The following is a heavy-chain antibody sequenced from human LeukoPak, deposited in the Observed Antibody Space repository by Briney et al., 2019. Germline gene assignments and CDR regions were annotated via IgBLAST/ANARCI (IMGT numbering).Heavy chain of an antibody. CDR1: GVSISSYY. CDR2: IYYSGST. V-gene: IGHV4-59*08. Sequence: SETLSLTCTVSGVSISSYYWSWIRQPPGKGLEWIGYIYYSGSTYYNPSLKSRVTISVDTSKNQFSLKLSSVTAADTAVYYCARQGRLPAAAISGGLGYWGQGTLVTVSS. D-gene: IGHD2-2*01. CDR3: ARQGRLPAAAISGGLGY. J-gene: IGHJ4*02.